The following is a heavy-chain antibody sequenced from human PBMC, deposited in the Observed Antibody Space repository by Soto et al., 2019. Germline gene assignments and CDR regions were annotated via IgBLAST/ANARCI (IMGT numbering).Heavy chain of an antibody. J-gene: IGHJ3*02. D-gene: IGHD3-16*01. CDR3: ARSLMITFGGVVTYAAFDI. CDR1: GFSLSNARMG. Sequence: QVTLKESGPVLVKPTETPTLTCTVSGFSLSNARMGVSWIRQPPGKALEWLAHIFSNDEKSYSTFLKSRLTISKDTSKSQVVLTMTNMDPVDTATYYCARSLMITFGGVVTYAAFDIWGQGTMVTVSS. V-gene: IGHV2-26*01. CDR2: IFSNDEK.